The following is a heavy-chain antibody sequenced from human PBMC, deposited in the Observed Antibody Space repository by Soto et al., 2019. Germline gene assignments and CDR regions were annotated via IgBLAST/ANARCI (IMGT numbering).Heavy chain of an antibody. J-gene: IGHJ4*02. CDR1: GFTFSSYA. CDR3: AKDLEGVVADYLDY. D-gene: IGHD3-3*01. Sequence: GWSLRLSCAASGFTFSSYAMSWVRQAPGKGLEWVSEISGSGDTTHYADSVKGRFTVSRDNSKNTLYLQMNSLRTEDAGVYYCAKDLEGVVADYLDYWGKGTLVTVSS. CDR2: ISGSGDTT. V-gene: IGHV3-23*01.